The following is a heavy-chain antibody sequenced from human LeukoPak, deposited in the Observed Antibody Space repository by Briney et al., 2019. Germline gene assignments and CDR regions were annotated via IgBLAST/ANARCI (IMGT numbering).Heavy chain of an antibody. Sequence: SQTLSLTCTVSGGSISSGGYYWSWIRQHPGKGLEWIGYIYYSGSTYYNPSLKSRVTISVDTSKNQFSPKLSSVTAADTAVYYCARSCSGGSCLYYWGQGTLVTVSS. CDR1: GGSISSGGYY. D-gene: IGHD2-15*01. J-gene: IGHJ4*02. CDR3: ARSCSGGSCLYY. V-gene: IGHV4-31*03. CDR2: IYYSGST.